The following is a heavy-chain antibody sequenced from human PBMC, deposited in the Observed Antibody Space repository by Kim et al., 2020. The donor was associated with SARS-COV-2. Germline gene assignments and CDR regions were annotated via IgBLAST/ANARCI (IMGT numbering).Heavy chain of an antibody. CDR2: IRSKANSYAT. J-gene: IGHJ4*02. CDR3: TTSDIVVVPAAIPY. V-gene: IGHV3-73*01. D-gene: IGHD2-2*02. CDR1: GFTFSGSA. Sequence: GGSLRLSCAASGFTFSGSAMHWVRQASGKGLEWVGRIRSKANSYATAYAASVKGRFTISRDDSKNTAYLQMNSLKTEDTAVYYCTTSDIVVVPAAIPYWGQGTLVTVSS.